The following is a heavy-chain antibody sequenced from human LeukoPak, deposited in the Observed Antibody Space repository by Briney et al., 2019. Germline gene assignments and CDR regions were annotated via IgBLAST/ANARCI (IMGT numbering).Heavy chain of an antibody. CDR1: GYTFTGYY. J-gene: IGHJ4*02. D-gene: IGHD3-16*01. CDR3: ARVRYRLAETYIDY. CDR2: VNPDNGVT. V-gene: IGHV1-2*02. Sequence: ASVKVSCKTSGYTFTGYYVNWVRQAPGQGLEWMGWVNPDNGVTHFSQKFQGRVTMTRDTSISTAYMELSRLRSDDTAVYYCARVRYRLAETYIDYWGQGTLVTVSS.